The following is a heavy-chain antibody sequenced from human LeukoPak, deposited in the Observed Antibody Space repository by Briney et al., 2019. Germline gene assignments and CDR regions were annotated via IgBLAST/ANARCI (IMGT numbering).Heavy chain of an antibody. D-gene: IGHD1-26*01. CDR1: GFTVSSNY. V-gene: IGHV3-66*01. J-gene: IGHJ5*02. CDR3: ARVKWELLDHNWFDP. Sequence: GGSLRLSCAASGFTVSSNYMSWVRQAPGKGLEWVSVIYSGGSTYYADSAKGRFTISRDNSKNTLYLQMNSLRAEDTAVYYCARVKWELLDHNWFDPWGQGTLVTVSS. CDR2: IYSGGST.